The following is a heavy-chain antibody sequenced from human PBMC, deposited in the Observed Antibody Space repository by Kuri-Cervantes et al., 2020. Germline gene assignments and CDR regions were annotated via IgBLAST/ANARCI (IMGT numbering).Heavy chain of an antibody. D-gene: IGHD3/OR15-3a*01. J-gene: IGHJ4*02. CDR2: INPNSGGT. Sequence: ASVKVSCKASGYTFTSYYMHWVRQAPGQGLERMGWINPNSGGTNYAQKFQGWVTMTRDTSISTAYMELSRLRSDDTAVYYCARRYLDGGADYWGQGTLVTVSS. V-gene: IGHV1-2*04. CDR1: GYTFTSYY. CDR3: ARRYLDGGADY.